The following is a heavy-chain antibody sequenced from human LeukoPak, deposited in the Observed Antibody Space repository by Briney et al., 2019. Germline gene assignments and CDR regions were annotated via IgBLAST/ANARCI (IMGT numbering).Heavy chain of an antibody. CDR1: GFTFSSYA. Sequence: PGGSLRLSSAASGFTFSSYAMHWVRQAPGKGLEWVAVISYDGSNKYYADSVKGRFTISRDNSKNTLYLQMNSLRAEDTAVYYCARVPAAMGKGYWGQGTLVTVSS. J-gene: IGHJ4*02. CDR2: ISYDGSNK. CDR3: ARVPAAMGKGY. D-gene: IGHD2-2*01. V-gene: IGHV3-30*04.